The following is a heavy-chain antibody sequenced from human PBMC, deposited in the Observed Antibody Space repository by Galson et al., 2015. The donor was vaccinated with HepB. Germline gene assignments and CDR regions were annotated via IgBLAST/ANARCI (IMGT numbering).Heavy chain of an antibody. CDR2: ISYDGGNK. D-gene: IGHD4-17*01. V-gene: IGHV3-30*19. Sequence: SLRLSCAASGFTFSSYGMHWVRQAPGKGLEWVAVISYDGGNKYYADSVKGRFTISRDNSKNTLYLQMNSLRAEDTAVYYCARRNEDPYAYGMDVWGQGTTVTVSS. J-gene: IGHJ6*02. CDR1: GFTFSSYG. CDR3: ARRNEDPYAYGMDV.